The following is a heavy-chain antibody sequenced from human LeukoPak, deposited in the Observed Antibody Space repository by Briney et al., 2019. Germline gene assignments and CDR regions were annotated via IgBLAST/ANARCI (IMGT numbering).Heavy chain of an antibody. J-gene: IGHJ4*02. Sequence: GALRLSCAASGFTFSSYAMNWVRQAPGKGLEWVSSITRSSSYIYYADSVKGRFTISRDNAKNSLYLQMNSLRAEDTAVYYCARIGWYSSSWYFDYWGQGILVTVSS. CDR2: ITRSSSYI. CDR3: ARIGWYSSSWYFDY. V-gene: IGHV3-21*01. D-gene: IGHD6-13*01. CDR1: GFTFSSYA.